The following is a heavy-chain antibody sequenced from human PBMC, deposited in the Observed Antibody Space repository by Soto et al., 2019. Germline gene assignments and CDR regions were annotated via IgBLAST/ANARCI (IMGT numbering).Heavy chain of an antibody. J-gene: IGHJ3*02. Sequence: GASVKVSCKASGYSFTSYFMHWVRQAPGQGLEWMGVVNPSTGAAGYAQNFQGRITMTRDTSTSTVYMELRSLKSEDSAVYYCARDGRPGRVGRPLRVTSSAFNIWGQGTVVTVSS. V-gene: IGHV1-46*01. CDR1: GYSFTSYF. CDR3: ARDGRPGRVGRPLRVTSSAFNI. D-gene: IGHD1-26*01. CDR2: VNPSTGAA.